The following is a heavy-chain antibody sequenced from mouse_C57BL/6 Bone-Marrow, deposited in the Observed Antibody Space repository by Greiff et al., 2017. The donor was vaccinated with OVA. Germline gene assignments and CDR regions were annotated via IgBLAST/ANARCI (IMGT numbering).Heavy chain of an antibody. D-gene: IGHD2-5*01. Sequence: VQLQQSGPELVKPGASVKISCKASGYTFTDYYMNWVKQSHGKSLEWIGDINPNNGGTSYNQKFKGKATLTVDKSSSTAYMELRSLTSEDSAVYYCAKEVYSNPGFAYWGQGTLVTVSA. V-gene: IGHV1-26*01. CDR1: GYTFTDYY. CDR2: INPNNGGT. CDR3: AKEVYSNPGFAY. J-gene: IGHJ3*01.